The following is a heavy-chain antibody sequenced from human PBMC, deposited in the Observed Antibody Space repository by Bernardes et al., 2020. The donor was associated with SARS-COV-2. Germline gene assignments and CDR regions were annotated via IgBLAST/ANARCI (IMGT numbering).Heavy chain of an antibody. J-gene: IGHJ4*02. CDR2: ISAYDGKT. Sequence: AQVKAACKASGYTFTNIGISWVRENPGQGLEWMGWISAYDGKTNYPQKLQGRVTLTTDTSTSTAYMELRSLTFDDTAVYYCARNSGGYSLPHYWGQGTLVTVSS. CDR3: ARNSGGYSLPHY. CDR1: GYTFTNIG. D-gene: IGHD1-26*01. V-gene: IGHV1-18*01.